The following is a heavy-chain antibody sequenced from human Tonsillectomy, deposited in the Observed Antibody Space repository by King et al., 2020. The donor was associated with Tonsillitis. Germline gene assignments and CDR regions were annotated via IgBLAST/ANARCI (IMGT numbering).Heavy chain of an antibody. CDR2: LFHSGST. CDR3: ARAHHRHEYPDYATYYFDY. J-gene: IGHJ4*02. V-gene: IGHV4-4*02. Sequence: QLQESGPGLVKPSGTLSLTCAVSGGSISSSNWWSWVRQPPGKGLEWIGELFHSGSTNYNPSLKSRVTISVDNSKNQFSLKLNSVTAAYTAVYFCARAHHRHEYPDYATYYFDYWGQGTLVTVSS. D-gene: IGHD4-17*01. CDR1: GGSISSSNW.